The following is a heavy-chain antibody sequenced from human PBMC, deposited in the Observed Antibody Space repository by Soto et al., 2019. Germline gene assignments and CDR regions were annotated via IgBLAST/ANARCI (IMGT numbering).Heavy chain of an antibody. CDR1: GFTFSNAW. D-gene: IGHD3-22*01. CDR3: TTDADYYDSSGYPNY. J-gene: IGHJ4*02. V-gene: IGHV3-15*01. Sequence: GGSLRLSCAASGFTFSNAWMSWVRQAPGKGLEWVGRIKSKTDGGTTDYAAPVKGRFTISRDDSKNTLYLQMNSLKTEDTAVYYCTTDADYYDSSGYPNYWGQGTLVTVSS. CDR2: IKSKTDGGTT.